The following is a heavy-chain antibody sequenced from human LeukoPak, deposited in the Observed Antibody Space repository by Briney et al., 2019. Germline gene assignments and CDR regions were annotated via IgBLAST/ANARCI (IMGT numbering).Heavy chain of an antibody. J-gene: IGHJ4*02. CDR2: IKQDGSEK. CDR1: GFTFSSYW. V-gene: IGHV3-7*01. D-gene: IGHD3-22*01. Sequence: GGSLRLSCAASGFTFSSYWMTWVRQAPGKGLEWVANIKQDGSEKYYVVSVKGRFTSSRDNAKNSLYLQMSSLRAEDTAVYYCARTRSITMIVVPTPYYFDYWGQGTLVTVSS. CDR3: ARTRSITMIVVPTPYYFDY.